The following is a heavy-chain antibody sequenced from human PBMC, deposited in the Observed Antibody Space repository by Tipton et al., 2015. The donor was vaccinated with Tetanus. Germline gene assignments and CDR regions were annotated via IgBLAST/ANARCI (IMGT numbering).Heavy chain of an antibody. CDR3: AKGAYSVHDPFDI. V-gene: IGHV3-9*01. D-gene: IGHD3-16*01. CDR1: GFKFDDHA. Sequence: SLRLSYAASGFKFDDHAMHWVRQAPGKGLEWVAGISWNSVTVGYVDSVQGRFTISRDNAKNALYLEMSGLTAEDRALYYCAKGAYSVHDPFDIRGQGTMVAVSS. J-gene: IGHJ3*02. CDR2: ISWNSVTV.